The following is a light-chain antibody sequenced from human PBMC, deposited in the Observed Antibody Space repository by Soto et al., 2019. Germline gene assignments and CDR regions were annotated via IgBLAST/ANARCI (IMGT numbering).Light chain of an antibody. V-gene: IGLV2-23*01. Sequence: QSALTQPASVSGSPGQSITISCTGTSSDVGSYNPVSWYQQHAGKAPKLMIYEGNKRPSGVSNRFSASKSGNTASLTISGLQDEDEADYYCCAYAGSNTLVFGGGTKVTVL. CDR2: EGN. CDR1: SSDVGSYNP. J-gene: IGLJ2*01. CDR3: CAYAGSNTLV.